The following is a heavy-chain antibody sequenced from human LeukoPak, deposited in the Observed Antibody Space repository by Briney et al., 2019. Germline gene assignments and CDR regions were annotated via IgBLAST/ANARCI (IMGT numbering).Heavy chain of an antibody. CDR2: ISERGGST. CDR3: AKDLVVATQYYYYYMDV. V-gene: IGHV3-23*01. CDR1: GISLSNYA. D-gene: IGHD5-12*01. J-gene: IGHJ6*03. Sequence: LGGSLRLSCVVSGISLSNYAMTWVRQAPGKGLEWVSYISERGGSTTYADSVKGRFTISRDTSLNTLYLQMNNLRAEDTAVYYCAKDLVVATQYYYYYMDVWGKGTTVTVSS.